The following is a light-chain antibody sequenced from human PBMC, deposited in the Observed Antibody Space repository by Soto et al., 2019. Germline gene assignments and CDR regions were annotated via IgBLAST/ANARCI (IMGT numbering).Light chain of an antibody. V-gene: IGLV2-8*01. CDR3: VSYTGSNSVGV. Sequence: QSALTQPPSASGSPGQSVTISCTGTSSDGGGSNYVSWYQQHPGTAPKLGIYEVRKRPSGVHDRFSGSKAANTAALTVSWLQAEDEADYNCVSYTGSNSVGVFGGGTKLTVL. CDR1: SSDGGGSNY. CDR2: EVR. J-gene: IGLJ3*02.